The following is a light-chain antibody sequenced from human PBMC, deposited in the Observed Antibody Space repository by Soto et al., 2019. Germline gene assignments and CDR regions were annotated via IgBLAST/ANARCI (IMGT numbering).Light chain of an antibody. CDR1: QSISSW. Sequence: DIQMTQSPSTLSASVGDRVTITCRASQSISSWLAWYQQKPGKAPKLLIYDASSLESGVPSRFSGSGSGTEVTLTMSSLQPDDFATYYCQQYNSYSLYTFGQGTKLEIK. J-gene: IGKJ2*01. CDR2: DAS. CDR3: QQYNSYSLYT. V-gene: IGKV1-5*01.